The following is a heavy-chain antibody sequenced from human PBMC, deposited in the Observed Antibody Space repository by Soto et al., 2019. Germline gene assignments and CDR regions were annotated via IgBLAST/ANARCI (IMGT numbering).Heavy chain of an antibody. CDR3: ATTTNQVATCYCFWSGYYVNESYFDN. Sequence: PSETLSLTCTVSGGSVSSGSYYWSWIRQPPGKGLEWIGYIYYSGSTNYNPSLKSRVTISVDTSKNQFSLKLSSVTAADTAVYSFATTTNQVATCYCFWSGYYVNESYFDNWGQGALDTVYS. CDR1: GGSVSSGSYY. V-gene: IGHV4-61*01. D-gene: IGHD3-3*01. J-gene: IGHJ4*02. CDR2: IYYSGST.